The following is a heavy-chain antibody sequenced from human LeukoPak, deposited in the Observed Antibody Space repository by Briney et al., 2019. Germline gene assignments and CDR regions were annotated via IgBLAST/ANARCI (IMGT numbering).Heavy chain of an antibody. V-gene: IGHV1-8*01. J-gene: IGHJ4*02. D-gene: IGHD2-15*01. CDR1: GYTSTSYD. CDR2: MNPNSGNT. Sequence: GASVKVSCKASGYTSTSYDINWVRQATGQGLVWMGWMNPNSGNTGYAQKFQGRVTMTRNTSISTAYMELSSLRSEDTAVYYCARGPVVVAATFFDHWGQGTLVTVSS. CDR3: ARGPVVVAATFFDH.